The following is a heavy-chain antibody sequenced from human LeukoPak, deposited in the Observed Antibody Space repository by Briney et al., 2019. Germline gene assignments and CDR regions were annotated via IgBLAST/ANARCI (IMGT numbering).Heavy chain of an antibody. D-gene: IGHD1-14*01. CDR2: INHSGST. Sequence: SETLSLTCAVYGGSLSAYYWSWIRQPPGKGLEWIGEINHSGSTNYNPSLKSRVTISVDTSKNQFSLRLSSVTAADTAVYYCAPALISTNHVWFDPWGQGTLVTVSS. CDR3: APALISTNHVWFDP. CDR1: GGSLSAYY. V-gene: IGHV4-34*01. J-gene: IGHJ5*02.